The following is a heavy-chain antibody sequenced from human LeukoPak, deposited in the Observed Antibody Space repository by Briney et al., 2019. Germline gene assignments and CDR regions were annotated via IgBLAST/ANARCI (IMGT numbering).Heavy chain of an antibody. V-gene: IGHV1-69*05. CDR3: ARDSLHRVATISPHFDY. CDR2: IIPIFGTA. CDR1: GGTFSSYA. J-gene: IGHJ4*02. Sequence: SVKVSCKASGGTFSSYAISWVRQAPGQGLEWMGGIIPIFGTANYAQKFQGRVTITTDESTSTAYMEPSSLRSEDTAVYYCARDSLHRVATISPHFDYWGQGTLVTVSS. D-gene: IGHD5-12*01.